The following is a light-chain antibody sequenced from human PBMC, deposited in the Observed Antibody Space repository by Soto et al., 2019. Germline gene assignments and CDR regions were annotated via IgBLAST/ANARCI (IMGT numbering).Light chain of an antibody. CDR3: QHRGNWPPGIT. CDR2: NTS. CDR1: QTFSRH. J-gene: IGKJ3*01. V-gene: IGKV3-11*01. Sequence: EIVLTQSPATLSLSPGERTTHSCRTSQTFSRHLDRYQQKPGQAPRLLIYNTSTTATGIPARFSGSGSGTDFTLTISGRETEDFAVYDCQHRGNWPPGITFGPGTTVEMK.